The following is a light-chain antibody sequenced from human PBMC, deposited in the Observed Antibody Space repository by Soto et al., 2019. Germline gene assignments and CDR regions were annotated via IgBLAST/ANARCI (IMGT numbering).Light chain of an antibody. J-gene: IGKJ1*01. CDR1: QSISTW. CDR2: DAS. Sequence: DMQMTQSPSTLSATVGDRVTITCRASQSISTWLAWYQQKPGKAPKLLIYDASSLEVGVPSRFSGSGSRTEFTLTISSLQPDDYGTYYCQQYYDFRTFGQGTKVDIK. CDR3: QQYYDFRT. V-gene: IGKV1-5*01.